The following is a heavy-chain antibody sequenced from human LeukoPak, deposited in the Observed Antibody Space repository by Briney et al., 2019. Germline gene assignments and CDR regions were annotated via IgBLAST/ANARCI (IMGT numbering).Heavy chain of an antibody. V-gene: IGHV3-30*04. CDR3: ARDPAPFYYCYYMDV. D-gene: IGHD2-2*01. Sequence: GGSLRLSCAASGFTFSSYALHWFRQAPGKGVKWVSIISFDGSDIYYADSVKGRFTISRDNSKHTLYLQMNSLRAEDTAVYYCARDPAPFYYCYYMDVWGKGTRVTVSS. CDR2: ISFDGSDI. CDR1: GFTFSSYA. J-gene: IGHJ6*03.